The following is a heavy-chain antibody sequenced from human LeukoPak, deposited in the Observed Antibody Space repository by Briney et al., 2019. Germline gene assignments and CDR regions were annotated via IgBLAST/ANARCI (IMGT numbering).Heavy chain of an antibody. Sequence: PGGSLRLSCAASAFTFSSYAMSWVRQAPGKGLEWVSGISGSGASTYYADAVKGRFTISRDNSKNTLYLQMNTLRAEDTAVYYCAKVSSGWYHYFGYWGQGTLVTVSS. V-gene: IGHV3-23*01. D-gene: IGHD6-19*01. J-gene: IGHJ4*02. CDR3: AKVSSGWYHYFGY. CDR1: AFTFSSYA. CDR2: ISGSGAST.